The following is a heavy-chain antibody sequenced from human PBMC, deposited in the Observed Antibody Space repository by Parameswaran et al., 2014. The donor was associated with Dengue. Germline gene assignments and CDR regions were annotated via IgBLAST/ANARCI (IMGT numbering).Heavy chain of an antibody. Sequence: GESLKISCKGSGYSFRTYWIAWVRQMPGEGLEWMGVIYPGDSDTRYSPSFRGQVTMSADESSTTAFLRWSSLEASDTAMYYCARLSREQQLVPNDGFDVWAKGQWSPSPQ. CDR3: ARLSREQQLVPNDGFDV. V-gene: IGHV5-51*01. D-gene: IGHD6-13*01. CDR2: IYPGDSDT. CDR1: GYSFRTYW. J-gene: IGHJ3*01.